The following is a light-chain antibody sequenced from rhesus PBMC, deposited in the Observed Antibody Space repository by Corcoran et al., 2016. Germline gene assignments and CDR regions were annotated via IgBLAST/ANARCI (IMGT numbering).Light chain of an antibody. CDR1: QSVSSY. CDR3: QKYSSSPLT. CDR2: GAS. Sequence: QVILTQSPATLSLSPGERATLSCRASQSVSSYLAWYQQKPGQAPRLRIYGASSRATGIPDRFRGSGSGTDFTLTISSLEPEDFAVYYFQKYSSSPLTFGGGTKVEIK. J-gene: IGKJ4*01. V-gene: IGKV3-53*01.